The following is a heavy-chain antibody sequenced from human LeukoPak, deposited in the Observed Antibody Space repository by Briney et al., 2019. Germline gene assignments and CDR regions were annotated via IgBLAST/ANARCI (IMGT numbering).Heavy chain of an antibody. V-gene: IGHV3-23*01. Sequence: PGGSLRLSCTASGFTFGDYAMSWFRQAPGKGLEWVSAISGSGGSTYYADSVKGRFTISRDNSKNTLYLQMNSLRAEDTAVYYCAKDPYSNYRGYYFHYWGQGTLVTVSS. CDR3: AKDPYSNYRGYYFHY. CDR2: ISGSGGST. D-gene: IGHD4-11*01. CDR1: GFTFGDYA. J-gene: IGHJ4*02.